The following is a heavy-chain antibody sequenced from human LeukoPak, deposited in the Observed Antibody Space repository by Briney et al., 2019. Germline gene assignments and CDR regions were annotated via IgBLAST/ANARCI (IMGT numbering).Heavy chain of an antibody. V-gene: IGHV1-8*01. CDR3: TRGSPNPFDS. Sequence: GASVKVSCKASGYTFTSYEINWVRQATGQGLEWMGWINPNNGNTGYAQKFQGRVTMTRNTATNTAYMELSSLRSEDTAVYYCTRGSPNPFDSWGQGTLVTVSS. J-gene: IGHJ4*02. CDR1: GYTFTSYE. CDR2: INPNNGNT.